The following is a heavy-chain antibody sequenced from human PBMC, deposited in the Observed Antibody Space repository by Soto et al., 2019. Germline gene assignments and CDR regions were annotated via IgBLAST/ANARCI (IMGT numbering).Heavy chain of an antibody. CDR1: GFTFSSYS. Sequence: EVQLVESGGGLVKPGGSLRLSCAASGFTFSSYSMNWVRQAPGKGLEWVSSISSSSSYIYYADSVKGRFTISRDNAKNSLYLQMNSLRAEDTAVYYCARASPGDYVHDYWGQGTLVTVSS. CDR3: ARASPGDYVHDY. J-gene: IGHJ4*02. CDR2: ISSSSSYI. D-gene: IGHD4-17*01. V-gene: IGHV3-21*01.